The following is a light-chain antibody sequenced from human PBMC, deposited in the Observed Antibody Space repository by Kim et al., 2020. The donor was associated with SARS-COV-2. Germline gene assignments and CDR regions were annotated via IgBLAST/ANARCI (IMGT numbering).Light chain of an antibody. CDR3: SSYTSSSALYV. CDR1: SSDIGAYKY. J-gene: IGLJ1*01. CDR2: EIN. Sequence: SIDIYCTATSSDIGAYKYVSWYQQHPSKAPKLMMYEINNRPSGVSARFSGSKSGNTASLTISGLQAEDEADYYCSSYTSSSALYVFGSGTKVTVL. V-gene: IGLV2-14*03.